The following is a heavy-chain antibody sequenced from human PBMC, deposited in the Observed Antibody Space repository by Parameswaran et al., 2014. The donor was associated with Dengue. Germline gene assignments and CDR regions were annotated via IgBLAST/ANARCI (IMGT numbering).Heavy chain of an antibody. CDR3: VRAGQQLGFDNWLDP. J-gene: IGHJ5*02. D-gene: IGHD6-13*01. V-gene: IGHV3-48*04. Sequence: VRQAPGKGLEWVSYISISSGTIHYVDSVKGRFTISRDDADSSLYLQMNSLRVEDTAVYYCVRAGQQLGFDNWLDPWGQGTPGHRLL. CDR2: ISISSGTI.